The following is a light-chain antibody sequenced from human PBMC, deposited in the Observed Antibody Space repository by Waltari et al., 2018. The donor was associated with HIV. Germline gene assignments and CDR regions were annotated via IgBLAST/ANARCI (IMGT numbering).Light chain of an antibody. Sequence: QSVLTQPPSISGAPGQRVTISCTGRSSNIGAGYDVPWYQQLPVKAPKLLIYDSRDRTSGVRYRFSGSKSGTSASLAITGLQAEDEADYYCQSYDNNLSVWMFGGGTKLTVL. J-gene: IGLJ3*02. CDR1: SSNIGAGYD. V-gene: IGLV1-40*01. CDR3: QSYDNNLSVWM. CDR2: DSR.